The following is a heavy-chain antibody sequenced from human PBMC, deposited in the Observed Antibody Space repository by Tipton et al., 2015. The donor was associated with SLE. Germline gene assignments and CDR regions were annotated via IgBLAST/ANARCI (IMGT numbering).Heavy chain of an antibody. CDR2: IHFSGLT. Sequence: GLVKPSETLSLSCSVSGASITDYYWSWIRQPAGKGLEWIGRIHFSGLTRHNPSLQSRLTMSLDTSQNQLSLKLSSMTAADTAVYYCARTVVPDVMGAFDIWGQGTMVTVSS. CDR3: ARTVVPDVMGAFDI. J-gene: IGHJ3*02. D-gene: IGHD2-2*01. CDR1: GASITDYY. V-gene: IGHV4-4*07.